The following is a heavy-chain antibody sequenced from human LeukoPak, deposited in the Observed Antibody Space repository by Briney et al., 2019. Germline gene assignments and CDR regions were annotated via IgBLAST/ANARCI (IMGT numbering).Heavy chain of an antibody. J-gene: IGHJ2*01. CDR1: GGSFSGYY. CDR2: INHSGST. Sequence: SETLSLTCAVYGGSFSGYYWSWIRQPPGKGLEWIGEINHSGSTNYNPSLKSRVTISVDTSKNQFSLKLSSVTAADTAVYYCARKHDHYWYFDLWGRGTLVTVSS. D-gene: IGHD1-1*01. CDR3: ARKHDHYWYFDL. V-gene: IGHV4-34*01.